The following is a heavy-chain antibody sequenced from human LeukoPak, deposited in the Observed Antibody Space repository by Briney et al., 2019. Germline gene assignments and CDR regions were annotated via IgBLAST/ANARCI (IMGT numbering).Heavy chain of an antibody. Sequence: PSETLSLTCTVSGGSISSYYWSWIRQAPGKGLEWIAYIHYTGTTNYNPSLTSRVTISLDASKHQFSLKLSSVTAADTAVYYCSSLLSSGLPKYWGQGALVTVSS. CDR1: GGSISSYY. CDR2: IHYTGTT. D-gene: IGHD3-22*01. CDR3: SSLLSSGLPKY. J-gene: IGHJ4*02. V-gene: IGHV4-59*08.